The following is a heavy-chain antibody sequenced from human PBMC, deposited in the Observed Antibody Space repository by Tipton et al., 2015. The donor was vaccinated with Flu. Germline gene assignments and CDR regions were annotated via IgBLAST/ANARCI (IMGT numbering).Heavy chain of an antibody. J-gene: IGHJ6*02. CDR3: ARDTGNYYGSGSYYNYYYGMDV. V-gene: IGHV1-69*01. Sequence: QVQLVQSGAEVKKPGSSVKVSCKASGGTFSSYAISWVRQAPGQGLEWMGGIIPIFGTANYAQKFQGRVTITADESTSTAYMELSSLRSEDTAVYYCARDTGNYYGSGSYYNYYYGMDVWGQGTTVTVSS. CDR1: GGTFSSYA. D-gene: IGHD3-10*01. CDR2: IIPIFGTA.